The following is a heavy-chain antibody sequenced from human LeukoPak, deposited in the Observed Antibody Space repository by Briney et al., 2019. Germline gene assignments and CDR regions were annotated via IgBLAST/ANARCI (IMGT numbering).Heavy chain of an antibody. CDR3: ARDLVAVAGLSFDY. CDR2: ISSSSSYI. V-gene: IGHV3-21*01. D-gene: IGHD6-19*01. Sequence: GGSLRLSCAASGFTFSSYTTNWVRQAPGKGLEWVSSISSSSSYIYYADSVKGRFTISRDNAKNSLYPQMNSLRAEDTAVYYCARDLVAVAGLSFDYWGQGTLVTVSS. J-gene: IGHJ4*02. CDR1: GFTFSSYT.